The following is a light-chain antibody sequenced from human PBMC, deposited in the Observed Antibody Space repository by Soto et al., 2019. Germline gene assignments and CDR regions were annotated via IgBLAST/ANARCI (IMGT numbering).Light chain of an antibody. V-gene: IGLV1-44*01. J-gene: IGLJ1*01. CDR1: RSSIGSNT. CDR3: AAWDASLGGFYV. Sequence: QSARTQPPSVSGTPGQRVTISCSGSRSSIGSNTVNWYQHLPGSAPKLLIYSNNHRPSGVPDRFSASKAGASASLAISGLQSEDEGDYYCAAWDASLGGFYVFGSGTKVTVL. CDR2: SNN.